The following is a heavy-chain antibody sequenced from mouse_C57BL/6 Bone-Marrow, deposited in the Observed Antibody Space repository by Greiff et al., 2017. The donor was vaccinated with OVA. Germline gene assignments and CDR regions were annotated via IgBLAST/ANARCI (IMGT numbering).Heavy chain of an antibody. Sequence: EVHLVESGGGLVKPGGSLKLSCAASGFTFSSYAMSWVRQTPEKRLEWVATISDGGSYTYYPDNVKGRFTISRDNAKNNLYLQMSHLKSEDTAMYYCARDGNLPLYFDYWGQGTTLTVSS. J-gene: IGHJ2*01. CDR2: ISDGGSYT. CDR1: GFTFSSYA. CDR3: ARDGNLPLYFDY. V-gene: IGHV5-4*01.